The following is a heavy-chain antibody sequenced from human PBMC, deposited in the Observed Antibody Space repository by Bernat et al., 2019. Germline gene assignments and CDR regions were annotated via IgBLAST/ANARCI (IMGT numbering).Heavy chain of an antibody. CDR3: AKGLILIVVDNY. J-gene: IGHJ4*02. Sequence: EVHLLESGGGLVQPGGSLRLSCAASGFTFSSYAMSWVRQAPGMGLEWVSTITGSGGITYYADSVKGRFTISRDNSKNTWYLQMHSPRAEDTAVYYCAKGLILIVVDNYWGQGTLVTVSS. D-gene: IGHD3-22*01. CDR2: ITGSGGIT. CDR1: GFTFSSYA. V-gene: IGHV3-23*01.